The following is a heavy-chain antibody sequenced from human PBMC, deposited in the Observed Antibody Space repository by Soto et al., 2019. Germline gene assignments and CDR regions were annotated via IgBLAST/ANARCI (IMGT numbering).Heavy chain of an antibody. CDR3: ARFPFCGDCFNYYYYGMDV. CDR2: IYHKGST. CDR1: GGSISSSNW. D-gene: IGHD2-21*02. Sequence: SETLSLTCAVSGGSISSSNWWSWVRQPPGKGLGWIGEIYHKGSTNYTPSLKSRVTISVDNSKNQFTLKLSSVTAAGTAVYYCARFPFCGDCFNYYYYGMDVWGQGTTVTVSS. J-gene: IGHJ6*02. V-gene: IGHV4-4*02.